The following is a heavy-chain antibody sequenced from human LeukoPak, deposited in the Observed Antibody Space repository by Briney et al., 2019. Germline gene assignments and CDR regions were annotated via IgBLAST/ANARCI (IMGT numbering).Heavy chain of an antibody. J-gene: IGHJ5*02. Sequence: GASVKVSCKASGYTFTSYGISWVRQAPGQGLEWMGWVSAYNGNTNYAQKLQGRVTMTTDTSTSTAYMELRSLRSDDTAVYYCARDYYDSSGYYSRANWFDPWGQGTLVTVSS. D-gene: IGHD3-22*01. CDR1: GYTFTSYG. CDR2: VSAYNGNT. V-gene: IGHV1-18*01. CDR3: ARDYYDSSGYYSRANWFDP.